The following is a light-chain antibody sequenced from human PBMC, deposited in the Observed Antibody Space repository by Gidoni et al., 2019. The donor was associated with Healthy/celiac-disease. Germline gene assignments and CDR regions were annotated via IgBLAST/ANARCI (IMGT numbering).Light chain of an antibody. V-gene: IGKV1-39*01. CDR2: AAS. CDR3: QQSYSTPWT. Sequence: DIQMTQSPSSLSASVGDRVTITCRASQIISSYLNWYQQKPWKSPKLLIYAASSLQSGVPSRFSGSGSGTDFTLTISSLPPEDFATYYCQQSYSTPWTFGQGTKVEIK. J-gene: IGKJ1*01. CDR1: QIISSY.